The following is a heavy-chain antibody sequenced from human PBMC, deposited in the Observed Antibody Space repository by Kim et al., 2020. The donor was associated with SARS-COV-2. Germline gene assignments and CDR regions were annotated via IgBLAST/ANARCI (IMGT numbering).Heavy chain of an antibody. D-gene: IGHD6-13*01. CDR2: ISSSSSYI. V-gene: IGHV3-21*01. CDR3: ARDPTEQLVRYYGMDV. CDR1: GFTFSSYS. J-gene: IGHJ6*02. Sequence: GGSLRLSCAASGFTFSSYSMNWVRQAPGKGLEWVSSISSSSSYIYYADSVKGRFTISRDNAKNSLYLQMNSLRAEDTAVYYCARDPTEQLVRYYGMDVWGQGTTVTVSS.